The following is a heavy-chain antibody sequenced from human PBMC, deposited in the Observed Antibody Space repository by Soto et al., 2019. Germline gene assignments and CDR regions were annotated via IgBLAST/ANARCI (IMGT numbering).Heavy chain of an antibody. V-gene: IGHV3-30*18. Sequence: QVQLVESGGGVVQPGRSLRLSCAASGFTFSSYGMHWVRQAPGKGLEWVAVISYDGSNKYYADSVKGRFTISRDNSKNTLYLQMNSLRAEDTAVYYCAKDSGFAIYDYYGMDVWGQGTTVTVSS. J-gene: IGHJ6*02. CDR1: GFTFSSYG. CDR2: ISYDGSNK. D-gene: IGHD3-10*01. CDR3: AKDSGFAIYDYYGMDV.